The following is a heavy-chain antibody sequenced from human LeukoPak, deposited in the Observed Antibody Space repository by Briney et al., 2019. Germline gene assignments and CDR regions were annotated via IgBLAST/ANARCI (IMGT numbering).Heavy chain of an antibody. V-gene: IGHV1-69*08. CDR3: AGFYYYGSVTYGYYYGMDV. Sequence: GASVKVSCKTSGGTFLSHTFSWVRQAPGQGLEWMGKITPVIDTANYAQTFQGRVSIYADKSTTTVYMDLSGLRPDDTAVYYCAGFYYYGSVTYGYYYGMDVWGQGTTVTVSS. CDR1: GGTFLSHT. D-gene: IGHD3-10*01. J-gene: IGHJ6*02. CDR2: ITPVIDTA.